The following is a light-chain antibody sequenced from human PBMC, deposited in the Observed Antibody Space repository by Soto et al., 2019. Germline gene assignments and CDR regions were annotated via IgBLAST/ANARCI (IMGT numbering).Light chain of an antibody. V-gene: IGLV2-23*01. CDR1: SSDVGSYNL. CDR2: KGT. Sequence: QSALTQPASVSGSPGQSITISCTGTSSDVGSYNLVSWYQQYPGKAPKLMIYKGTKRPSGVSDRFSGSKSGSTASLTISGLQAEDEADYYCCSYAGSSNLVFGGGTKLTVL. CDR3: CSYAGSSNLV. J-gene: IGLJ2*01.